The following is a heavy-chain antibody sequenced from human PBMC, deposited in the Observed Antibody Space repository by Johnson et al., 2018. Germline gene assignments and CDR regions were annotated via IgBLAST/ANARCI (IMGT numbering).Heavy chain of an antibody. CDR2: IKTDGSIT. J-gene: IGHJ4*02. V-gene: IGHV3-74*01. CDR1: GFTFSSHW. Sequence: VQLVQSGGGLVQPGGSLTLSCAASGFTFSSHWMYWVRQAPGMGLVWVSRIKTDGSITGYGDFVKGRFTISRDNAKNTLYLQMNSLSAEDTAVYYCARDGQYTIDHWGQGTLVTVSS. CDR3: ARDGQYTIDH. D-gene: IGHD5-18*01.